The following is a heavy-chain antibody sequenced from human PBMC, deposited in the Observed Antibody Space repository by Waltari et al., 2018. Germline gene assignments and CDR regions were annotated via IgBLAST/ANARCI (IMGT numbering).Heavy chain of an antibody. J-gene: IGHJ4*02. Sequence: EVQLVESGGGLVRPGGSLRLSCAASGFRFDDHGMSWVRQVPGKGLEWVSSINWNTYSTAYADAVKGRFTISRDNAKNSLYLQMDSLRAEDTAFYYCARSINVGILSGTYDFWGRGTLVTVSS. V-gene: IGHV3-20*04. CDR1: GFRFDDHG. D-gene: IGHD1-26*01. CDR2: INWNTYST. CDR3: ARSINVGILSGTYDF.